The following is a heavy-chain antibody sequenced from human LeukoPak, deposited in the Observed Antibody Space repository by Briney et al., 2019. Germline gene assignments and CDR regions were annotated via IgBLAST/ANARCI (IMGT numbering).Heavy chain of an antibody. CDR3: ASNFCGGDCYSDAFDI. Sequence: PSETLSLTCTVSGGSISSYYWSWIRQPPGKGLEWIGYIYYSGSTNYNPSPKSRVTISVDTSKNQFPLKLSSVTAADTAVYYCASNFCGGDCYSDAFDIWGQGTMVTVSS. V-gene: IGHV4-59*01. D-gene: IGHD2-21*02. CDR1: GGSISSYY. CDR2: IYYSGST. J-gene: IGHJ3*02.